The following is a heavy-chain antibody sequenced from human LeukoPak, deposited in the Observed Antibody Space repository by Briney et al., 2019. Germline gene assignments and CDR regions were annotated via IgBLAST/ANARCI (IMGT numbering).Heavy chain of an antibody. Sequence: PSETLSLTCTVSGGSISSYYWSWIRQPPGKGLEWIGYIYYSGSTNYNPSLKSRVTISVDTSKNQFSLKLSSVTAADTAVYYCAREGTPHGVPGYWGQGTLVTVSS. CDR1: GGSISSYY. D-gene: IGHD3-10*01. J-gene: IGHJ4*02. CDR3: AREGTPHGVPGY. CDR2: IYYSGST. V-gene: IGHV4-59*01.